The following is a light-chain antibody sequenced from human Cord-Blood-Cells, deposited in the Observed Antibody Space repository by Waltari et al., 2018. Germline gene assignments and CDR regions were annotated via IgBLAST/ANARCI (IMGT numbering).Light chain of an antibody. Sequence: DIVMTQSPDSLAVSLGERATINCKSSQSVLYSSNNKNYLAWYQQKPGQPPKLLIYWASTRESVVPDRFSGSGSGTEFTLTISSLQAEDVAVYYCQQYYSTPPTFGQGTKVEIK. V-gene: IGKV4-1*01. CDR1: QSVLYSSNNKNY. J-gene: IGKJ1*01. CDR2: WAS. CDR3: QQYYSTPPT.